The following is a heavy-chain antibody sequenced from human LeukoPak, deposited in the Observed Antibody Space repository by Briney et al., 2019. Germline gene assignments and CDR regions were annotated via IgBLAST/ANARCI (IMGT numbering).Heavy chain of an antibody. V-gene: IGHV1-24*01. Sequence: ASVKVSCKASGYTFTGYYMHWVRQAPGKGLEWMGGFDPEDGETIYAQKFQGRVTMTEDTSTDTAYMELSSLRSEDTAVYYCATAPLGIVVVRAPFDLWGRGTLVTVSS. D-gene: IGHD3-22*01. CDR3: ATAPLGIVVVRAPFDL. CDR2: FDPEDGET. J-gene: IGHJ2*01. CDR1: GYTFTGYY.